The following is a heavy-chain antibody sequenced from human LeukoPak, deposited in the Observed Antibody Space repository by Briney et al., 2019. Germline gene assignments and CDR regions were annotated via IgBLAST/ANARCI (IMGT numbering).Heavy chain of an antibody. Sequence: GSLRLSCAASGFTFSSNWMTWVRQPPGKGLEWIGEINHTGSTNYNPSLKSRVTISVDTSKSRFSLNLSSVTAADTAVYYCARLTAADFDYWGQGTLVTVSS. CDR1: GFTFSSNW. V-gene: IGHV4-34*01. J-gene: IGHJ4*02. CDR3: ARLTAADFDY. CDR2: INHTGST. D-gene: IGHD2-2*01.